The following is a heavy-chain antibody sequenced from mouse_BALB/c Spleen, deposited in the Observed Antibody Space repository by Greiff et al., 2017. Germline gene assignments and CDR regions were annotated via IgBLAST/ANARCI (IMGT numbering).Heavy chain of an antibody. D-gene: IGHD1-1*02. J-gene: IGHJ2*01. CDR2: ISSGGST. V-gene: IGHV5-6-4*01. CDR3: TRDRRGGYCFDY. Sequence: EVKLVESGGGLVKPGGSLKLSCAASGFTFSSYAMSWVRQTPEKRLEWVASISSGGSTYYPDSVKGRFTISRDNAKNTLYLQMSSLKSEDTAMYYCTRDRRGGYCFDYWGQGTTLTVSS. CDR1: GFTFSSYA.